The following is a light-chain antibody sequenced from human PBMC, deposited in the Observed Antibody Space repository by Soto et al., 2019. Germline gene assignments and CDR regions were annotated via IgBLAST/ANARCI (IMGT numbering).Light chain of an antibody. V-gene: IGKV3-20*01. CDR1: QSVNRSY. CDR3: QRYGNSPRT. Sequence: EIVLTQSPGTLSLSPGERATLSCRASQSVNRSYLAWYQQKPGQAPRLLIYGASSRATGIPDRFSGSGSGTDFTLTISRLEPEDFAVYYCQRYGNSPRTFGQGTKVEIK. J-gene: IGKJ1*01. CDR2: GAS.